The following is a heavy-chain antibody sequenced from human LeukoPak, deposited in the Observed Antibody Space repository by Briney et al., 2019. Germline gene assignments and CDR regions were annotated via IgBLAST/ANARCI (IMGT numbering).Heavy chain of an antibody. D-gene: IGHD3-22*01. CDR1: GFTVSSNY. J-gene: IGHJ4*02. CDR2: IYSGGRP. CDR3: ARDSSGSGYYLY. V-gene: IGHV3-53*01. Sequence: PGGSLRLSCAASGFTVSSNYMSWVRHAPGKGLEWVSVIYSGGRPYYAGSVKGRFTISRDNSKNKLYLQMNRLRAEDTAVYYCARDSSGSGYYLYWGQGTLVTVSS.